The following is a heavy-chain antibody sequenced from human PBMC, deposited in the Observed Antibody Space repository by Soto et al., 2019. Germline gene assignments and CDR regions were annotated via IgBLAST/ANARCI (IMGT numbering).Heavy chain of an antibody. CDR2: ISFDGSKK. CDR1: GFTFSSYG. CDR3: AQYSENGEHGDWFDP. Sequence: QVHLVESGGGVVQPGRSLRLSCAASGFTFSSYGMHWVRQAPGKGLEWVAVISFDGSKKYYADSVKGRFTISRDNSWNKLFLQKNGLRAEDTALYYCAQYSENGEHGDWFDPWGPGTLVTVSS. V-gene: IGHV3-30*18. D-gene: IGHD4-17*01. J-gene: IGHJ5*02.